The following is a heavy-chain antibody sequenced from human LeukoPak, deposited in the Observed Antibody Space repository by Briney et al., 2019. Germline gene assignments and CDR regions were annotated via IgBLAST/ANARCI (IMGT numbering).Heavy chain of an antibody. CDR2: IYYSGST. CDR3: ARAPIPYDRSRTDYRFDP. J-gene: IGHJ5*02. CDR1: GGSISGYY. D-gene: IGHD3-16*01. Sequence: SETLSLTCSVSGGSISGYYWSWIRQPPGKGLEWIGYIYYSGSTNYNPSLKSRVTISLDTSKSQFSLKLTSVTAADTAVYYCARAPIPYDRSRTDYRFDPWGQGTLVTVAS. V-gene: IGHV4-59*01.